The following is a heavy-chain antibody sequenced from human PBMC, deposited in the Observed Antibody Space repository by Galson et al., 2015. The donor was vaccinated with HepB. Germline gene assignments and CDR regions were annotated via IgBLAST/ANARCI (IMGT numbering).Heavy chain of an antibody. V-gene: IGHV4-30-2*01. CDR2: ISRSGSA. D-gene: IGHD3-22*01. J-gene: IGHJ4*02. CDR1: GDSISIGGYS. CDR3: ARTPRFYDSRGYHGRNYYFDS. Sequence: TLSLTCVVSGDSISIGGYSWSWIRQPPGQGLEWIGYISRSGSAHYNPSLLSRVTLPIDGSKNQFSLKLNHVTAADTAVYFCARTPRFYDSRGYHGRNYYFDSWGQGTLVTVSS.